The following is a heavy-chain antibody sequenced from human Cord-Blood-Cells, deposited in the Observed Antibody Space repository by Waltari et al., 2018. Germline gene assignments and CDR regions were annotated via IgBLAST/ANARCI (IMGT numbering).Heavy chain of an antibody. J-gene: IGHJ1*01. V-gene: IGHV1-2*02. CDR1: GYTFTGYY. Sequence: QVQLVQSGAEVKKPGASVKVSCKASGYTFTGYYMHWVRQAPGQGLEWMGWINPNSNGTNSAQKFQGRVTMTRDTSISTAYMELSRLRSDDTAVYYCARVDYCSGGSCYYFQHWGQGTLVTVSS. CDR3: ARVDYCSGGSCYYFQH. CDR2: INPNSNGT. D-gene: IGHD2-15*01.